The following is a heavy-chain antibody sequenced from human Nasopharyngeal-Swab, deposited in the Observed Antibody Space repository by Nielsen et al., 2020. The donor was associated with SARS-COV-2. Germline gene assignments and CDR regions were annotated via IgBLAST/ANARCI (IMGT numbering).Heavy chain of an antibody. V-gene: IGHV3-11*01. CDR2: VSGSYSGI. Sequence: GESLKISCAASGFTFSDYTMGWIRQAPGKGLEYISSVSGSYSGIYYADSLQGRLTISRDNAKNSLYLQMNSLTAEDTAVYYCARAVELWSNPSYFDSWGQGTLATVSS. CDR3: ARAVELWSNPSYFDS. CDR1: GFTFSDYT. D-gene: IGHD3-10*01. J-gene: IGHJ4*02.